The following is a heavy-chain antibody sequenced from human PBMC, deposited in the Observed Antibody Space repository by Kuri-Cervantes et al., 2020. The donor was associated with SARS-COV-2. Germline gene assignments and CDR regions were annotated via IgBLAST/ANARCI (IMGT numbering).Heavy chain of an antibody. CDR3: AREGGKQWLAPDAFDI. D-gene: IGHD6-19*01. Sequence: SETLSLTCTVSGGPISSSSYYWGWIRQPPGKGLEWIWYIYYSGSTNYNPYLKSRVTISVVTSKNQFSLKLSCVTAADTAAYYGAREGGKQWLAPDAFDIWGQGTMVTVSS. CDR1: GGPISSSSYY. J-gene: IGHJ3*02. V-gene: IGHV4-61*01. CDR2: IYYSGST.